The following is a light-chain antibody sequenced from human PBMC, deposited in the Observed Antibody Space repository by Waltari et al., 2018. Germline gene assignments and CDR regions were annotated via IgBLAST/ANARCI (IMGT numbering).Light chain of an antibody. CDR3: QQRSDWPLIT. Sequence: EVVLTQSPATLSLSPGETATLSCRASQSISTYLAWYQHNPGQAPRLLIYDASNRDTGIPDRFSGSGSGTDFTLTSSSLEPEDFVVYYCQQRSDWPLITFGQGTRLEIK. CDR2: DAS. V-gene: IGKV3-11*01. CDR1: QSISTY. J-gene: IGKJ5*01.